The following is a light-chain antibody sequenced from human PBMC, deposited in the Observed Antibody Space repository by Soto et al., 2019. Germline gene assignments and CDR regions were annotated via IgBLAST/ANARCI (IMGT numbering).Light chain of an antibody. CDR3: QQDLRPPLT. V-gene: IGKV1-39*01. Sequence: DIQMTQSPSSLSASVGDRVTITCRASQTINNYLNYYQRKPGKAPKLLIYAASSLQRGVPSRFSASGSGTDFTLTISSLQPEDFATYYCQQDLRPPLTFGPGTKVDIK. CDR2: AAS. CDR1: QTINNY. J-gene: IGKJ3*01.